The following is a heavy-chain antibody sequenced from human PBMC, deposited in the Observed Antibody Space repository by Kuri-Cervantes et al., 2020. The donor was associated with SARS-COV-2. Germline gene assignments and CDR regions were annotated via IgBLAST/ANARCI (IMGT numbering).Heavy chain of an antibody. CDR2: LDTSGST. CDR3: ARPSKLWLREGASDI. V-gene: IGHV4-61*09. CDR1: GVSVSGGTYY. J-gene: IGHJ3*02. Sequence: SETLSLTCAVSGVSVSGGTYYWSWIRQPAGKGLEWIGHLDTSGSTTYNPSLKSRVTISIDTSKNQVSLRLTSATAADTAVYYCARPSKLWLREGASDIWGQGTMVTVSS. D-gene: IGHD5-18*01.